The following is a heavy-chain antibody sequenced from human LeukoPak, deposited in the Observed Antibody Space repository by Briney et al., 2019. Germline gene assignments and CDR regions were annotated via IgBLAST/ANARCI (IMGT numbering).Heavy chain of an antibody. CDR1: GFTSSTYI. D-gene: IGHD1-26*01. CDR2: ISPSSSNI. Sequence: GGSLRLSCVTSGFTSSTYILNWVRQAPGKGLEWVSSISPSSSNIYYADSMKGRFTISRDDAKNLLYLQMNSLRAEDTAVYYCGRDQDRGSYHDPIFDYWGQGTLVTVSS. J-gene: IGHJ4*02. V-gene: IGHV3-21*06. CDR3: GRDQDRGSYHDPIFDY.